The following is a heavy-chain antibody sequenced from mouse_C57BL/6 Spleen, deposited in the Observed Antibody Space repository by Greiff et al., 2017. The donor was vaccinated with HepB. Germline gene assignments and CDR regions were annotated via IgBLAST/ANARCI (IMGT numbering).Heavy chain of an antibody. CDR1: GYTFTDYN. Sequence: EVQLQESGPELVKPGASVKMSCKASGYTFTDYNMHWVKQSHGKSLEWIGYINPNNGGTSYNQKFKGKATLTVNKSSSTAYMELRSLTSEDSAVYYCARPLITTVVAFDYWGQGTTLTVSS. CDR2: INPNNGGT. D-gene: IGHD1-1*01. CDR3: ARPLITTVVAFDY. V-gene: IGHV1-22*01. J-gene: IGHJ2*01.